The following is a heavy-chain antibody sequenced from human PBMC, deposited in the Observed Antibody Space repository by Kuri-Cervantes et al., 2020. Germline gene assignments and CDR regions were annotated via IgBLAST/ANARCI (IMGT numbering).Heavy chain of an antibody. CDR2: ISSSGSTK. CDR3: ARGAVVVPAAMRGNWFDP. V-gene: IGHV3-48*04. D-gene: IGHD2-2*01. Sequence: GESLKISCAASGFTFSSYSMNWVRQAPGKGLEWVSYISSSGSTKYYADSVKGRFTISRDNAKNSLYLQMNSLRAEDTAVYYCARGAVVVPAAMRGNWFDPWGQGTLVTVSS. J-gene: IGHJ5*02. CDR1: GFTFSSYS.